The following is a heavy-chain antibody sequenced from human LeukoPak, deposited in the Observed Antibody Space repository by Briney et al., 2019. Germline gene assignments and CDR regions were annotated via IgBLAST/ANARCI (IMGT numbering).Heavy chain of an antibody. CDR2: ISWNSGSI. V-gene: IGHV3-9*03. D-gene: IGHD5-18*01. Sequence: GGSLRLSCAASGFTFDDYAMHWVRQAPGKGLEWVSGISWNSGSIGYADSVKGRFTISRDNAKNSLYLQMNSLRAEDMALYYCAKGRGYSYGSAFDIWGQGTMVTVSS. J-gene: IGHJ3*02. CDR1: GFTFDDYA. CDR3: AKGRGYSYGSAFDI.